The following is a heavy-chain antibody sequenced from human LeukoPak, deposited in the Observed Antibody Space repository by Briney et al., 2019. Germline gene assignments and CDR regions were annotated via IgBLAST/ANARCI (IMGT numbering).Heavy chain of an antibody. J-gene: IGHJ6*03. CDR2: IIPIFGTA. Sequence: ASVKVSCKASGGTFSSYAISWVRQAPGQGLEWMGGIIPIFGTANYAQKLQGRVTITTDESTSTAYMELSSLRSEDTAVYYCARVPRLRSSSWYGGYYYYYMDVWGKGTTVTVSS. V-gene: IGHV1-69*05. CDR1: GGTFSSYA. D-gene: IGHD6-13*01. CDR3: ARVPRLRSSSWYGGYYYYYMDV.